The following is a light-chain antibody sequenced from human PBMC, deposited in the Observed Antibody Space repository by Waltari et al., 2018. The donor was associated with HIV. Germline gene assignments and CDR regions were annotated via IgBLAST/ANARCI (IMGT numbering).Light chain of an antibody. V-gene: IGKV3D-15*01. CDR1: QNVDDK. CDR2: HSS. Sequence: DILLTQSPATISVSPGGRVTVSCRASQNVDDKLAWYQQKPGQSPRLVIYHSSFRAAGVPTRVGGAGSATNFTLTITSLQSEDFALYFCQQYHHWPPLTFGGGSRVELK. J-gene: IGKJ4*01. CDR3: QQYHHWPPLT.